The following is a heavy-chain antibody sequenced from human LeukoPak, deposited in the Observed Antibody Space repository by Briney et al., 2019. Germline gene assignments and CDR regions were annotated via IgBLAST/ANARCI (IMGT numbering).Heavy chain of an antibody. CDR3: ARDPGGTYYDFWSGYLDYYYYMDV. CDR2: INPNSGGT. D-gene: IGHD3-3*01. V-gene: IGHV1-2*02. J-gene: IGHJ6*03. Sequence: ASVKVSCKASGYTFTGYYMHWVRQAPGQGLEWMGWINPNSGGTNYAQKFQGRVTMTRDTSISTAYMELSRLRSDDTAVYYCARDPGGTYYDFWSGYLDYYYYMDVWGKGTTVTVSS. CDR1: GYTFTGYY.